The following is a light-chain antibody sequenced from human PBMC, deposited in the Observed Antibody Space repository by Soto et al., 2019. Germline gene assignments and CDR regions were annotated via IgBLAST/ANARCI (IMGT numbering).Light chain of an antibody. J-gene: IGKJ1*01. V-gene: IGKV3-11*01. CDR2: DAS. CDR1: QSVGSY. CDR3: QQRTSSWT. Sequence: EIVLTQSPATLSLSPGERATLSCRASQSVGSYLAWYQQKPGQAPRLLIYDASNRATGIPARFSGSGSGTDFTLTISSLEPGDFAVYYCQQRTSSWTFGQGTKVDIK.